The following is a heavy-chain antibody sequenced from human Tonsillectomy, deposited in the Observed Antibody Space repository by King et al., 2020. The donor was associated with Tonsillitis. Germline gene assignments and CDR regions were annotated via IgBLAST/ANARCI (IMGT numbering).Heavy chain of an antibody. J-gene: IGHJ6*03. CDR2: ISSSGSTI. CDR3: ARENGANYYSYYMDA. D-gene: IGHD4/OR15-4a*01. Sequence: VQLVESGGGLVQPGGSLRLSCAASGFTFSNYEMNWVRQAPGKGLEWVSYISSSGSTIHYADSVKGRFTISRDNAKNSLYLQMNSLRAEDTAVYYCARENGANYYSYYMDAWGKGTTVTVSS. CDR1: GFTFSNYE. V-gene: IGHV3-48*03.